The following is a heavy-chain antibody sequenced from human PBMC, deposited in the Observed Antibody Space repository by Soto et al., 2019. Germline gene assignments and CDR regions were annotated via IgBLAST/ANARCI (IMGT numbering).Heavy chain of an antibody. CDR3: VQTTGWPGFDF. V-gene: IGHV3-53*01. D-gene: IGHD6-19*01. Sequence: EVQLVESGGGWIQPGGSLRLSCAASGFAVSSKYMTWVRQAPGKGLEWVSVIYGGGTTYYADSVKGRFTSSRDTSKNTLYLQINSLRAEDTDVSYCVQTTGWPGFDFWGQGTLVTVSS. CDR1: GFAVSSKY. CDR2: IYGGGTT. J-gene: IGHJ4*02.